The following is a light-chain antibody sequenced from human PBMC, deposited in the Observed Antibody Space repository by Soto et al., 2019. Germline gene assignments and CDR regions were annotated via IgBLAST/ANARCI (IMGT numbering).Light chain of an antibody. CDR2: QAS. J-gene: IGKJ1*01. Sequence: DIQMTQSPSTLSASAGDRVSITCRASQSISRQLAWYQQKPGKAPNLLIYQASNLETGVPSRFTGSGSGTEFTLTISSLQHDALATYYCLHYQSYWTFGQGTKVEVK. CDR3: LHYQSYWT. CDR1: QSISRQ. V-gene: IGKV1-5*03.